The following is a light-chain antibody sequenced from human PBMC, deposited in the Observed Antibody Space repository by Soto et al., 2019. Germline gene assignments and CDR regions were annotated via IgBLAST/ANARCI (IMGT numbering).Light chain of an antibody. CDR2: STS. J-gene: IGLJ2*01. CDR1: AGAVTSAYY. CDR3: LLYYGGAQVL. Sequence: QAVAPQEPSLTVSPGGTVTLNCASSAGAVTSAYYTNWLQQKPGQAPSALIYSTSDTHSWTLARFSGSLLGGKAALTLTAAQPEDEDDYYCLLYYGGAQVLFGGGTQLTAL. V-gene: IGLV7-43*01.